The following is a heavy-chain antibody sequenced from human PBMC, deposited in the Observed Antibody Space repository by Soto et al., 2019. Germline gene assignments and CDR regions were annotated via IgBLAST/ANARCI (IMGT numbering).Heavy chain of an antibody. J-gene: IGHJ4*02. CDR3: AHGIRFLEWLYFDY. D-gene: IGHD3-3*01. V-gene: IGHV2-5*02. CDR2: IYWDDDK. CDR1: GFSLSTSGVG. Sequence: QITLKESGPTLVKPTQTPTLTCTFSGFSLSTSGVGVGWIRQPPGKALEWLALIYWDDDKRYSPSLKSRLTIPKDTSKYQVVLTMTNMDPVDTATYYCAHGIRFLEWLYFDYWGQGTLVTVSS.